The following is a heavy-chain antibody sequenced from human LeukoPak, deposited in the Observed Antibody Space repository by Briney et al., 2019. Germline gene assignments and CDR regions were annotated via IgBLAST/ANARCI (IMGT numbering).Heavy chain of an antibody. V-gene: IGHV3-9*01. CDR3: AKDTSPHYYYYGMDV. Sequence: GGSLRLSCAASGFTFDDYAMHWVRQAPGKGLEWVSGISWNSGSIGYADSVKGRFTISRDNAKNSPYLQMNSLRAEDTALYYCAKDTSPHYYYYGMDVWGQGTTVTVSS. CDR1: GFTFDDYA. J-gene: IGHJ6*02. CDR2: ISWNSGSI.